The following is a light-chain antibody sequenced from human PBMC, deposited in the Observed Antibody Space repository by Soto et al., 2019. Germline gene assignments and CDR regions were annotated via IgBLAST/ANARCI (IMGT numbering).Light chain of an antibody. V-gene: IGLV1-47*01. CDR2: RDG. Sequence: SALTQPPSSSGTPGQSLTISCAGSSSNIGSHYVYWYQHPPGTAPKLLIFRDGQRPSGVPDRFFGSKSGTSASLAISGLRSEDEAHYYCAVWDASLTGWVFGGGTKLTVL. CDR1: SSNIGSHY. CDR3: AVWDASLTGWV. J-gene: IGLJ3*02.